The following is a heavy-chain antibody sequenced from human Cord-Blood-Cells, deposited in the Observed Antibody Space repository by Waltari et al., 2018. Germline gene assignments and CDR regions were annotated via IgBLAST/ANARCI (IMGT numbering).Heavy chain of an antibody. J-gene: IGHJ4*02. Sequence: QLQLQESGPGLVKPSETLSLTCTVPGGSISSSSYYWGRLRQPPGKGPAWIGSIYYRGSTYYNPSLKSRVTISVDTSKTQFSLKLSSVTAADTAVYYCARHHSSAAGNFDYWGQGTLVTVSS. CDR1: GGSISSSSYY. CDR2: IYYRGST. D-gene: IGHD6-13*01. V-gene: IGHV4-39*01. CDR3: ARHHSSAAGNFDY.